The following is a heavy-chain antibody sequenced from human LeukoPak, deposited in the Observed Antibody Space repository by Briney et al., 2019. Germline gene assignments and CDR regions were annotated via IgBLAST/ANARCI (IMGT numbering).Heavy chain of an antibody. J-gene: IGHJ4*02. V-gene: IGHV3-21*01. CDR2: ISTSSSYI. CDR3: ARVASYSGSYYESLDY. D-gene: IGHD1-26*01. CDR1: GFTFSSYS. Sequence: GGSLRLSCAASGFTFSSYSLNWVRQAPGKGLEWVSFISTSSSYIYYADSVKGRFTISRDNAKNSLYLQMNSLRAEDTAVYYCARVASYSGSYYESLDYWGQGTLVTVSS.